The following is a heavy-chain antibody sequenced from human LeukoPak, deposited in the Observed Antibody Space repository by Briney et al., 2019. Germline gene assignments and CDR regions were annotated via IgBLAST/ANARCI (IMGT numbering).Heavy chain of an antibody. D-gene: IGHD1-26*01. CDR1: GGSISSGGYS. Sequence: PSETLSLTCTVSGGSISSGGYSWSWIRQPPGKGLEWIGSIYYSGSTYYNPSLKSRVTISVDTSKNQFSLKLSSVTAADTAVYYCAPGTPFDPWGQGTLVTVSS. CDR2: IYYSGST. V-gene: IGHV4-39*01. CDR3: APGTPFDP. J-gene: IGHJ5*02.